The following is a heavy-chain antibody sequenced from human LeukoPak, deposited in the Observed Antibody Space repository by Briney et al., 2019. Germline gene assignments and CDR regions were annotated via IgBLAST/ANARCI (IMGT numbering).Heavy chain of an antibody. CDR2: IYYSGST. D-gene: IGHD3-16*01. J-gene: IGHJ5*02. V-gene: IGHV4-59*01. CDR3: AREARGGAWFDP. CDR1: GGSISSYY. Sequence: SETLSLTCTVSGGSISSYYWSWIRQPPGKGLEWIGYIYYSGSTNYNPSLKSRVTISVDTSKDQFSLKLSSVTAADTAIYYCAREARGGAWFDPWGQGTLVTVSS.